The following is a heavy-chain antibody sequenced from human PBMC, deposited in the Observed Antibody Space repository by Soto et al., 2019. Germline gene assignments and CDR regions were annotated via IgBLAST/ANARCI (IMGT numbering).Heavy chain of an antibody. Sequence: PSATLSLTCSVSGDSLKNHYWAWIRHSPGKGLEWIGNIYDSGSTNYSPALKSRVSMSVDTSKNLFSLKMNSVTAADTAGDYFARSSMVTGDYVDFWGQGPVVT. J-gene: IGHJ4*02. CDR3: ARSSMVTGDYVDF. D-gene: IGHD2-21*02. CDR2: IYDSGST. V-gene: IGHV4-59*11. CDR1: GDSLKNHY.